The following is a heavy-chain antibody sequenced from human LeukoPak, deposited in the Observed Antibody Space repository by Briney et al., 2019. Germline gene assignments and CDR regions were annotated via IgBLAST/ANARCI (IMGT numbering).Heavy chain of an antibody. CDR2: MYSGDST. J-gene: IGHJ5*02. D-gene: IGHD5-18*01. CDR1: GFTVRSNY. Sequence: PGGSLRLSCAASGFTVRSNYMTWVRQAPGKGLEWVSVMYSGDSTYYDDSVKGRFTISRDNSKNTLDLQMNSLRDEGTGVYYCARADGYSSWFVHWGQGTLVTVSS. CDR3: ARADGYSSWFVH. V-gene: IGHV3-53*01.